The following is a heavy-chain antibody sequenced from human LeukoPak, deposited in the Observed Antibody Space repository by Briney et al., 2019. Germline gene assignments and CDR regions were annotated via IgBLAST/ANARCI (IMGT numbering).Heavy chain of an antibody. Sequence: PSETLSLTCAVYGGSFSGYYWSWIRQPPGKGLEWIGEINHSGSTNYNPSLRSRVTISVDTSKNQFSLKLSSVTAADTAVYYCARRDSGYDPYFDYWGRGTLVTVSS. D-gene: IGHD5-12*01. CDR3: ARRDSGYDPYFDY. CDR2: INHSGST. V-gene: IGHV4-34*01. CDR1: GGSFSGYY. J-gene: IGHJ4*02.